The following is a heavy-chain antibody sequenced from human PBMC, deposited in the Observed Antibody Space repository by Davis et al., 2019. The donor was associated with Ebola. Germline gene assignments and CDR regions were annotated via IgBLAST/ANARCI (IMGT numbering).Heavy chain of an antibody. CDR3: ATLYYGMDV. CDR2: ISGTGGST. V-gene: IGHV3-23*01. J-gene: IGHJ6*02. CDR1: RFTFGSYA. Sequence: PGGSLRLSCAASRFTFGSYAMSWVRQAPGQGLEWVSAISGTGGSTYYADSVKGRFTISRDNSKNTLYLQMNSLRAEDTAVYYCATLYYGMDVWGQGTTVTVSS.